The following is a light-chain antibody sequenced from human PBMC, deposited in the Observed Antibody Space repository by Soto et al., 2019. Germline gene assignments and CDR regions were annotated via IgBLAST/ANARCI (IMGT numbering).Light chain of an antibody. Sequence: QSALTQPPSASGSPGQSVTISCTGTSSDVGGYDYDSWYQQHPGKAPKLMIYAVSQRPSGVPDRFSGSKSGNTASLTVSGAQAEDGADYYCSSYAGSDNVVFGGGTKLTVL. V-gene: IGLV2-8*01. CDR1: SSDVGGYDY. CDR2: AVS. J-gene: IGLJ2*01. CDR3: SSYAGSDNVV.